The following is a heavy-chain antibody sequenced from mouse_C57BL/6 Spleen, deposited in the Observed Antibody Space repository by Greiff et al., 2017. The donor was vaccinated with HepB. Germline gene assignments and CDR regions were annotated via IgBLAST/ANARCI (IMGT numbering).Heavy chain of an antibody. Sequence: VKLQESGAELVRPGASVTLSCKASGYTFTDYEMHWVKQTPVHGLEWIGAIDPETGGTAYNQKFKGKAILTADKSSSTAYMELRSLTSEDSAVYYCTRPQFSYGSSYWYFDVWGTGTTVTVSS. CDR1: GYTFTDYE. D-gene: IGHD1-1*01. J-gene: IGHJ1*03. CDR2: IDPETGGT. V-gene: IGHV1-15*01. CDR3: TRPQFSYGSSYWYFDV.